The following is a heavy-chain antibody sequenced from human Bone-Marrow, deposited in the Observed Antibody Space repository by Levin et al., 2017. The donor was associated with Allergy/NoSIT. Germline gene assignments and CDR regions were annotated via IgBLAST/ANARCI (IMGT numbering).Heavy chain of an antibody. J-gene: IGHJ4*02. D-gene: IGHD6-19*01. CDR2: IKQDGSDK. CDR3: AKGGGWLVDY. CDR1: GLTLSKYY. Sequence: LSLTCAASGLTLSKYYMTWVRQAPGKGLEWVANIKQDGSDKFYVDSVKGRFTISRDNARNSLYLQMNSLRAEDTAIYYCAKGGGWLVDYWGQGTLVTVSS. V-gene: IGHV3-7*01.